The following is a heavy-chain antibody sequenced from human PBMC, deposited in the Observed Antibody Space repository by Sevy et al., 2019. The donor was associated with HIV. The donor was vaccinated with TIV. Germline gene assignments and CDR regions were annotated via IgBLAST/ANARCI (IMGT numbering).Heavy chain of an antibody. CDR3: TTDAAEHSSQPMDV. Sequence: GGSLRLSCAASGFTFSNAWMSWVRQAPGKGLEWVGRIKSKTDGGTTDYAAPVKGRFTISRDDSKNTLYLQMNSLKTEDTAVYYCTTDAAEHSSQPMDVWGQGTTVTVSS. CDR2: IKSKTDGGTT. V-gene: IGHV3-15*01. CDR1: GFTFSNAW. J-gene: IGHJ6*02. D-gene: IGHD3-22*01.